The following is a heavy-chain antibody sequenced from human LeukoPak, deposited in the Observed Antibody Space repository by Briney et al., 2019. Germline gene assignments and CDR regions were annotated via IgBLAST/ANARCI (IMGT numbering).Heavy chain of an antibody. CDR2: IIPIFGTA. Sequence: SVKVSCKASGGTFSSYAISWVRQAPGQGLEWMGGIIPIFGTANYAQKFQGRVTITADESTSTAYMELSSLRSEDTAVYYCASPGDADSSGYYSYWGQGTLVTVSP. CDR1: GGTFSSYA. CDR3: ASPGDADSSGYYSY. J-gene: IGHJ4*02. D-gene: IGHD3-22*01. V-gene: IGHV1-69*01.